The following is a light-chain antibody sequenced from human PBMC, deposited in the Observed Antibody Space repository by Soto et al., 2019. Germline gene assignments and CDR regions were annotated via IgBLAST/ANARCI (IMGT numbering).Light chain of an antibody. Sequence: EILFTQSPGTLSLSPGERGTLSCRASQSVSSSFLSWYQQKPGQSPRLIIYGASGRATGIPDRFSGSGSGTDFTLTLSSLEPEDFAVYYCQQRSNWHPITFGQGTRLEIK. J-gene: IGKJ5*01. CDR1: QSVSSSF. V-gene: IGKV3D-20*02. CDR2: GAS. CDR3: QQRSNWHPIT.